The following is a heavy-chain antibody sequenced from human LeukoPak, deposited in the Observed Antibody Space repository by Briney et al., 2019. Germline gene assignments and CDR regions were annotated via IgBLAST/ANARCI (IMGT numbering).Heavy chain of an antibody. D-gene: IGHD3-22*01. CDR2: IYYSGST. J-gene: IGHJ4*02. CDR3: ARRYYYDSSGYYPFDY. V-gene: IGHV4-39*01. Sequence: PSETLSLTCTVSGGSISSSSYYWGWIRQPPGKGLEWIGSIYYSGSTYYNPSLQSRVTISVDTSKNQFSLKLSSVTAADTAVYYCARRYYYDSSGYYPFDYWGQGTLVTVSS. CDR1: GGSISSSSYY.